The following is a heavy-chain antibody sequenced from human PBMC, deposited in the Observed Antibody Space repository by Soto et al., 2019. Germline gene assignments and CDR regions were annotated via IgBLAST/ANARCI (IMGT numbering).Heavy chain of an antibody. D-gene: IGHD3-22*01. CDR2: ISSSGVST. Sequence: EVPLLESGGGLVQPGGSLRLSCAASGFTFSSYAMTWVRQAPGKGLEWVSTISSSGVSTYYADSVKGRFTISRDNSKNTLYLQMNSLRAEDTAVYYCARTLYYYDTSGYQWGQGTLVTVSS. CDR3: ARTLYYYDTSGYQ. CDR1: GFTFSSYA. V-gene: IGHV3-23*01. J-gene: IGHJ4*02.